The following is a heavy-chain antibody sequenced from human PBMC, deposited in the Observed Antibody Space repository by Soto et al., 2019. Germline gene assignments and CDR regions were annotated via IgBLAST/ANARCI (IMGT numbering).Heavy chain of an antibody. Sequence: EVQLVESGGGLVQPGGSLRLSCAASGFTFSSYSMNWVRQAPGKGLEWVSYISSSSSTIYYADSVKGRFTISRDNAKNSLYLQMNSLRAEDTAVYYCAREGTSPDHYYGSGYGMDVWGQGTTVTVSS. CDR1: GFTFSSYS. CDR2: ISSSSSTI. J-gene: IGHJ6*02. V-gene: IGHV3-48*01. CDR3: AREGTSPDHYYGSGYGMDV. D-gene: IGHD3-10*01.